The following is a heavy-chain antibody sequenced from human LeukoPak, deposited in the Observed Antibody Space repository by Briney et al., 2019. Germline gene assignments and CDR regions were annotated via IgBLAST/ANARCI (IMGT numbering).Heavy chain of an antibody. J-gene: IGHJ5*02. V-gene: IGHV4-34*01. D-gene: IGHD3-10*01. Sequence: SETLSLTCAVYGGSFSGYYWSWIRQPPGKGLEWIGEINHSGSTNYNPSLKSRVTISVDTSKNQFSLKLSSVTAADTAVYYCARHNYGSGSLNRGWFDPWGQGALVTVSS. CDR1: GGSFSGYY. CDR3: ARHNYGSGSLNRGWFDP. CDR2: INHSGST.